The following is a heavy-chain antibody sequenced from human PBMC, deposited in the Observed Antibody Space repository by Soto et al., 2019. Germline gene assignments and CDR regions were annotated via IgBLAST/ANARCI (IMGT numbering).Heavy chain of an antibody. J-gene: IGHJ4*02. CDR2: ISTYSGNT. D-gene: IGHD3-3*01. Sequence: ASVKVSCKASGYTFTSYGISWVRQAPGQGLEWMGWISTYSGNTDYAQKFQGRITMTTDISTDTVYMELRSLRSDDMAVYFCARNLFGVIIMGDYWGQGTLVTVSS. V-gene: IGHV1-18*03. CDR3: ARNLFGVIIMGDY. CDR1: GYTFTSYG.